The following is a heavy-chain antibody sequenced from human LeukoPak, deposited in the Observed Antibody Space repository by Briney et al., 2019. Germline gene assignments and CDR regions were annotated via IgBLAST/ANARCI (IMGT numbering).Heavy chain of an antibody. Sequence: GASVKASCKASGYTFTGYYMHWVRQAPGQGLEWMGWINPNSGGTNYAQKFQGRVTMTRDTSISTAYMELSRLRSDDTAVYYCARPTRGVRGANFDYWGQGTLVTVSS. CDR1: GYTFTGYY. J-gene: IGHJ4*02. CDR2: INPNSGGT. V-gene: IGHV1-2*02. CDR3: ARPTRGVRGANFDY. D-gene: IGHD3-10*01.